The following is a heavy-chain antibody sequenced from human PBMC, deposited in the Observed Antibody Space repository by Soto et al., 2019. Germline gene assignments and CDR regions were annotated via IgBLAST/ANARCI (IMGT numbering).Heavy chain of an antibody. CDR3: ASQPLERGSWGWFDP. D-gene: IGHD1-1*01. V-gene: IGHV3-33*01. CDR2: IWYDGSTK. CDR1: GFMFRSYA. Sequence: GGSLRLSCAASGFMFRSYAMHWVRQAPGKGLEWVAGIWYDGSTKYYGDSVKGRYSISRDNSKNMLDLQMNSLRAEDTAVYYCASQPLERGSWGWFDPWGQGTLVTVSS. J-gene: IGHJ5*02.